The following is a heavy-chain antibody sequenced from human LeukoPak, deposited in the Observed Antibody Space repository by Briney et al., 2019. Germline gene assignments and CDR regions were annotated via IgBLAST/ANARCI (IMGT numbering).Heavy chain of an antibody. J-gene: IGHJ4*02. CDR3: ARADY. V-gene: IGHV3-9*01. CDR2: ITWNSRVK. CDR1: GFTFDNFA. Sequence: PGGSLRLSCAASGFTFDNFAMHWVRQAPGKGLEWVSGITWNSRVKTYTPSVKGRFTISRDSAKNSLYLQMNSLRAEDTAVYYCARADYWGQGTLVTVSS.